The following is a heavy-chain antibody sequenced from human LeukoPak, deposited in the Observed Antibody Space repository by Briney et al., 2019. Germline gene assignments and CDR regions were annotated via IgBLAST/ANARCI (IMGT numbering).Heavy chain of an antibody. CDR1: GFTFSSYS. Sequence: GSLRLSCAASGFTFSSYSMNWVRQAPGKGLEWVSYISSSSSTIYYADSVKGRFTISRDNAKKSLYLQMNSLRVEDTAVYYCARGQWLIEGFGYWGQGTLVTVSS. CDR3: ARGQWLIEGFGY. V-gene: IGHV3-48*04. J-gene: IGHJ4*02. D-gene: IGHD6-19*01. CDR2: ISSSSSTI.